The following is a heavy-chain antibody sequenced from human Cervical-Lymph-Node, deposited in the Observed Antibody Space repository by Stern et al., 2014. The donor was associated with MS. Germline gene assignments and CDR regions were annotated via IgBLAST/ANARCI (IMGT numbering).Heavy chain of an antibody. J-gene: IGHJ4*02. CDR1: GFSLSTSGVG. Sequence: EYGPTLVKPTQTLTLTCTFSGFSLSTSGVGVGWIRQPPGKALEWLALIYWDDDKRYSPSLKSRLTITKDTSKNQVVLTMTNMDPVDTATYYCPHTLNTGYYSHKNNYFDYWGQGTLVTVSS. D-gene: IGHD3-9*01. CDR2: IYWDDDK. CDR3: PHTLNTGYYSHKNNYFDY. V-gene: IGHV2-5*02.